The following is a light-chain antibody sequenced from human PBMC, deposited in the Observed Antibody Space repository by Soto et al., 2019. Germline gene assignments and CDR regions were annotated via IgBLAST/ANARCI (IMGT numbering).Light chain of an antibody. V-gene: IGLV2-14*01. Sequence: QSALTQPASVSASPGQSIAISCSGTSSDVGAYDYVSWYQHHPGKAPKLIIYEVTYRPSGVSNRFSASKSGNTASLTISGLQAEDEADYYCSSYTRSSTYVFGTGTKVNRP. CDR1: SSDVGAYDY. J-gene: IGLJ1*01. CDR3: SSYTRSSTYV. CDR2: EVT.